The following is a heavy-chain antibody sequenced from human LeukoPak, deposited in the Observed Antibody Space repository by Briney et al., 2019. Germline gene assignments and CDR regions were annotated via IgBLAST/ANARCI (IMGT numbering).Heavy chain of an antibody. CDR1: GGSDSSGSYY. D-gene: IGHD3-3*01. CDR2: IYYSGST. CDR3: ARAPLYYDFWSGQYYFDY. J-gene: IGHJ4*02. V-gene: IGHV4-61*01. Sequence: SETLSLTCTVSGGSDSSGSYYWSWIRQPPGKGLEWIGYIYYSGSTNYNPSLKSRVTISVDTSKNQFSLKLSSVTAADTAVYYCARAPLYYDFWSGQYYFDYWGQGTLVTVSS.